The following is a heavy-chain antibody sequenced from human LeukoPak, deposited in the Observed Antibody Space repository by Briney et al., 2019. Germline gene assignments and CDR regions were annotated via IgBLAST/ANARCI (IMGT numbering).Heavy chain of an antibody. V-gene: IGHV4-34*01. CDR3: ARDYTVPGFGEFGFDC. Sequence: SETLSLTCAVYGGSFSGYYWSWIRQPPGKGLEWIGEINHSGSTNYNPSLKSRVTISVDTSKNQFSLKLSSVTAEDTAVYYCARDYTVPGFGEFGFDCWGQGTLVTVSS. CDR2: INHSGST. CDR1: GGSFSGYY. J-gene: IGHJ4*02. D-gene: IGHD3-10*01.